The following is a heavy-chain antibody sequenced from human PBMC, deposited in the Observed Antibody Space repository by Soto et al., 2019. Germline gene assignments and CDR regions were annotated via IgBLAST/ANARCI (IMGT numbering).Heavy chain of an antibody. CDR3: ARDSADCASSSCYGFFGY. Sequence: EVQLLESGGGLVQPGGSLRLSCAASGFTFSNYAMTWVRQAPGKGLEWVSAISGSGISTFYADSVKGRFTISRDNSKNTLYLQMNSLRAADTAVYYCARDSADCASSSCYGFFGYWGQGTPVTVSS. V-gene: IGHV3-23*01. CDR2: ISGSGIST. CDR1: GFTFSNYA. J-gene: IGHJ4*02. D-gene: IGHD2-2*01.